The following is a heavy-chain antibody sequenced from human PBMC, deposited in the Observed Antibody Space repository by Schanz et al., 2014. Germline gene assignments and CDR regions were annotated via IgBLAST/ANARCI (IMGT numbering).Heavy chain of an antibody. CDR3: ARAGQYYSDSSGYATYYFGN. V-gene: IGHV1-69*04. CDR2: IIPILDIT. D-gene: IGHD3-22*01. J-gene: IGHJ4*02. Sequence: QVQLVQSGAEVKKPGSSVKVSCKASGGTFSSFAIFWGRQAPGQGLEWMGTIIPILDITNYAQKFQGRVTITADKSTSTAYMELSNLRSEDTAVYYCARAGQYYSDSSGYATYYFGNWGQGTLVTVSS. CDR1: GGTFSSFA.